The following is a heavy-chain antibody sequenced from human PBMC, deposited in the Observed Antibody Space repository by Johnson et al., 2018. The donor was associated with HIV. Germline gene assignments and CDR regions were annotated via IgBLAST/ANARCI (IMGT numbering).Heavy chain of an antibody. D-gene: IGHD5-18*01. CDR3: ARLPSGYSRDAFDI. J-gene: IGHJ3*02. V-gene: IGHV3-30*04. CDR1: GFTFSSYA. CDR2: ISYDGSNK. Sequence: QMLLVESGGGLVQPGGSLRLSCAASGFTFSSYAMHRVRQAPGKGLEWVAVISYDGSNKYYADSVKGRFTISRDNSKNTLYLQMNSLRAEDTAVYYCARLPSGYSRDAFDIWGQGTMVTVSS.